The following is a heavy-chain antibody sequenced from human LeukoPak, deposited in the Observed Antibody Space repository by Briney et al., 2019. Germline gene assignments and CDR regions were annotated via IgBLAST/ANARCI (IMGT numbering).Heavy chain of an antibody. J-gene: IGHJ5*02. CDR2: ITGSGGHT. D-gene: IGHD4-17*01. Sequence: GGSLRLSCAASGFTFTAYAMSWVRQAPRAGLEWVSGITGSGGHTVYADSVKGRFTISRDNSRNTLFLQMNSLRVDDTAVYYCAMDPNGDYIGATSFGPWGRGTLVAVSS. CDR1: GFTFTAYA. CDR3: AMDPNGDYIGATSFGP. V-gene: IGHV3-23*01.